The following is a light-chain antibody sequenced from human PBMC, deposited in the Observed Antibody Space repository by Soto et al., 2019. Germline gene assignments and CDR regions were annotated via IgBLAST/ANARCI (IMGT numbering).Light chain of an antibody. CDR1: QTVRSSY. V-gene: IGKV3-20*01. J-gene: IGKJ2*01. CDR2: GAS. Sequence: EIVLTQSPGTLSLSPGERATLSCRASQTVRSSYLAWYQQKPGRAPRLLIYGASSRATGIPDRFSGSGSGTDFTLTISRLEPEDFAVYYCQQYGNSPQTFGQGTKLEI. CDR3: QQYGNSPQT.